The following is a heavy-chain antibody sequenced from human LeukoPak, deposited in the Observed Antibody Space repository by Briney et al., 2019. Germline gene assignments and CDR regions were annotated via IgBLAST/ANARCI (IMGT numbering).Heavy chain of an antibody. CDR2: IYYSEST. V-gene: IGHV4-39*07. Sequence: SETLSLTCTVSGGSISSSSYYWGWIRQPPGKGLEWIGSIYYSESTYYNPSLKSRVTISVDTSKNQFSLKLSSVTAADTAVYYCARDPHPRFAKDAFDIWGQGTMVTVSS. CDR1: GGSISSSSYY. J-gene: IGHJ3*02. CDR3: ARDPHPRFAKDAFDI.